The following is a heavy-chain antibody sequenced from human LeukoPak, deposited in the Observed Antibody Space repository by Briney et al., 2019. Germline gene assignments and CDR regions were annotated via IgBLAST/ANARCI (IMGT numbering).Heavy chain of an antibody. J-gene: IGHJ2*01. V-gene: IGHV1-69*05. CDR2: IIPIFGTA. CDR3: ASTPYRTSGAANLYWYFDL. Sequence: GASVKVSCKASGGTLSSYAISWVRQAPGQGLEWMGGIIPIFGTANYAQKFQGRVTITTDESTSTAYMELSSLRSEDTAVYYCASTPYRTSGAANLYWYFDLWGRGTLVTVSS. CDR1: GGTLSSYA. D-gene: IGHD6-13*01.